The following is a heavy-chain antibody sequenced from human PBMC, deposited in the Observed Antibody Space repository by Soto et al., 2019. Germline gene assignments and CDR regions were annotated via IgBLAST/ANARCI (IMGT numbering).Heavy chain of an antibody. D-gene: IGHD7-27*01. CDR2: ISYDGTNK. J-gene: IGHJ4*02. CDR1: GFSFSISP. CDR3: ARDPKTSGGQNWAFNYFDS. V-gene: IGHV3-30-3*01. Sequence: PVGSLRLSCAASGFSFSISPMHWVRHSPGKGPEWVALISYDGTNKFYADSVKGRFTISRDNSKSTLYLQVDSLRPEDAAVYYCARDPKTSGGQNWAFNYFDSWGQGTLVTVSS.